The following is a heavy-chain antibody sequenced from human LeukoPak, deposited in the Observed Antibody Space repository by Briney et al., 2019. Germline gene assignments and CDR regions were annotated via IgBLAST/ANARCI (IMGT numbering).Heavy chain of an antibody. V-gene: IGHV3-15*01. J-gene: IGHJ3*02. Sequence: GGSLRLSCAASGFTFSNAWMSWVRQAPGKGLEWVGRIKSKTDGGTTDYAAPVKGRFTISRDDSKNSVYLQMDSLKTEDTAIYYCTRNSYDAFDIWGQGTMVTVSS. CDR2: IKSKTDGGTT. D-gene: IGHD2-21*01. CDR3: TRNSYDAFDI. CDR1: GFTFSNAW.